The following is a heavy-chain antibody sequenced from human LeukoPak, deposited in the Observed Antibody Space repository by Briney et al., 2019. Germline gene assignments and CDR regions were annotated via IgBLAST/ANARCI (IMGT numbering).Heavy chain of an antibody. CDR2: ISGSGEST. CDR3: ARDPWGYCSGGSCPDAYYGMDV. Sequence: PSETLSLTCTVSGYSISSGYYWGWIRQPPGKGLEWVSGISGSGESTYYADSVKGRFTISRDNSKNTLYLQMNSLRAEDTAVYYCARDPWGYCSGGSCPDAYYGMDVWGQGTTVTVSS. J-gene: IGHJ6*02. D-gene: IGHD2-15*01. V-gene: IGHV3-23*01. CDR1: GYSISSGYY.